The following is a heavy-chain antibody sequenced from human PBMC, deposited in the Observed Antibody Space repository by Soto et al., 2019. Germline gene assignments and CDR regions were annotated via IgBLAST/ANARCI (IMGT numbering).Heavy chain of an antibody. CDR1: GFTFSSFC. CDR3: AGGAGSNKPFDH. CDR2: VNSDGSTT. V-gene: IGHV3-74*01. Sequence: EVQMVESGGGLVQPGGSLRLSCAASGFTFSSFCLHWVRQVSGKGLVWVSRVNSDGSTTAYADSVKGRFTVSRDNAKNTLYLQMDNLRAEDTAVYYCAGGAGSNKPFDHWGQGTLVTVSS. D-gene: IGHD2-2*01. J-gene: IGHJ4*02.